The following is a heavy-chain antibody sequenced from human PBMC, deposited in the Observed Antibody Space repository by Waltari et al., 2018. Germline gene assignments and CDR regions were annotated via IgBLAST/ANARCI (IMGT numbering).Heavy chain of an antibody. J-gene: IGHJ4*02. CDR2: ISSSSSYI. D-gene: IGHD6-19*01. V-gene: IGHV3-21*01. Sequence: EVQLVESGGGLVKPGGSLRLSCAASGFTFSSYSMNWVRQAPGKGLEWVSSISSSSSYIYYADSVKGRFTISRDNAKNSLYLQMNSLRAEDTAVYYCARSMAGVAVAGPDYWGQGTLVTVSS. CDR1: GFTFSSYS. CDR3: ARSMAGVAVAGPDY.